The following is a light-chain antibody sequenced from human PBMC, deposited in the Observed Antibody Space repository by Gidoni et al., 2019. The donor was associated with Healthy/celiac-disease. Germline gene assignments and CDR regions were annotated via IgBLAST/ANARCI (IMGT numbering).Light chain of an antibody. CDR1: KLGDKY. J-gene: IGLJ2*01. Sequence: SYELPQSPSVSVPPGQTASITCPGDKLGDKYACWYQQKPGQSPVLVIYQDSKRPSGIPERFSGSNSGNTATLTISGTQAMDEADYYCQAWDSSSHVVFGGGTKLTVL. CDR3: QAWDSSSHVV. CDR2: QDS. V-gene: IGLV3-1*01.